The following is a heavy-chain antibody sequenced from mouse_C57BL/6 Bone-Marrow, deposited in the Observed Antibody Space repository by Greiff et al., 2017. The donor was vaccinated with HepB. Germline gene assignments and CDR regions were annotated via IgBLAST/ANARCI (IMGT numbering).Heavy chain of an antibody. J-gene: IGHJ2*01. CDR1: GYTFTGYW. CDR3: ARGGTFIATVVAPGDY. CDR2: ILPGSGST. Sequence: QVQLQQSGAELMKPGASVKLSCKATGYTFTGYWIEWVKQRPGHGLEWIGEILPGSGSTNYNEKFKGKATFTADTSSNTAYMQLSSLTTEDSAIYYCARGGTFIATVVAPGDYWGQGTTLTVSS. D-gene: IGHD1-1*01. V-gene: IGHV1-9*01.